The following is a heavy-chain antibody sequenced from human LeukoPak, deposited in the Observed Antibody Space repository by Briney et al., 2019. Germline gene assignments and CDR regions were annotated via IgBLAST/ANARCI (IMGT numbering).Heavy chain of an antibody. Sequence: GESLKISCQGSGYSFTNYWIGWVRQMPGKGLEWMGIIYPGDFDTKYGPSFQGQVTISADKSIRTAYLQWSSLKASDTAIYYCARQNVLPSAPDYWGQGTLVTVSS. J-gene: IGHJ4*02. CDR2: IYPGDFDT. V-gene: IGHV5-51*01. CDR3: ARQNVLPSAPDY. D-gene: IGHD2-2*01. CDR1: GYSFTNYW.